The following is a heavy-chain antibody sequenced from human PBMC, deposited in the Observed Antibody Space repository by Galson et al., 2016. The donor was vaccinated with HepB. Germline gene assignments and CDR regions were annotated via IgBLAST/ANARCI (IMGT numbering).Heavy chain of an antibody. J-gene: IGHJ3*02. CDR2: IYYSGST. CDR3: AREDGMVKDAFDI. D-gene: IGHD3-3*01. CDR1: GGSISSGGYY. Sequence: TLSLTCTVSGGSISSGGYYWSWIRQLPGKGLEWIAYIYYSGSTYYNPSLKSRVTISVDTSKNQFSLKLSSVTAADTAVYYCAREDGMVKDAFDIWGQGTMVTVSS. V-gene: IGHV4-31*03.